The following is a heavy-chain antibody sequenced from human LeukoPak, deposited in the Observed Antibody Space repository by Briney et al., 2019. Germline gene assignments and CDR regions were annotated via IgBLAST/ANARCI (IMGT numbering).Heavy chain of an antibody. V-gene: IGHV1-2*02. J-gene: IGHJ5*02. CDR3: ARYRSVPEFDP. Sequence: ASVKVSCKASGYTFTGYYMHWVRQAPGQGLEWMGWINPNSGDTNYAQMFQGRVTMTRDTSISTAYMELSRLRSDDTAVYYCARYRSVPEFDPWGQGTLVTVSS. CDR1: GYTFTGYY. D-gene: IGHD6-25*01. CDR2: INPNSGDT.